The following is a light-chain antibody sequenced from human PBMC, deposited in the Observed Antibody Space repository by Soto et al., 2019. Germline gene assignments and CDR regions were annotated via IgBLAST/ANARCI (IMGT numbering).Light chain of an antibody. Sequence: QSALTQPASVSGSPGQSITISCTGTSSDVGSYKFVSWDQQHPGKAPKLMIYEGSKRPSGVSNRFSGSKSGNTASLTISGLQAEDEADYYCCSYAGSSTLVFGGGTKVTVL. J-gene: IGLJ2*01. V-gene: IGLV2-23*01. CDR3: CSYAGSSTLV. CDR1: SSDVGSYKF. CDR2: EGS.